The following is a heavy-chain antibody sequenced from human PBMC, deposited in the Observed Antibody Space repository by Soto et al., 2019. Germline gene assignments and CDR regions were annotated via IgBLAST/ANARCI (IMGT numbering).Heavy chain of an antibody. J-gene: IGHJ4*02. Sequence: QVQLVQSGAEVKKPGSSVKVSCKASGGTFSNYVVNWVRQAPGQGLEWMGRIIPISGAANYAQKCHGRVTITADKSTSTSYMELSSLRSEDTAVYYCARDMTRTVVPYFDFWGQGTLVTVSS. CDR1: GGTFSNYV. CDR2: IIPISGAA. V-gene: IGHV1-69*06. CDR3: ARDMTRTVVPYFDF. D-gene: IGHD1-7*01.